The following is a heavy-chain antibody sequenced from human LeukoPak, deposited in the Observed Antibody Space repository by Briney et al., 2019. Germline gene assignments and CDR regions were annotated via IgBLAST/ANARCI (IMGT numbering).Heavy chain of an antibody. CDR2: IIPIFGTA. CDR3: ARDLYYYDSSGPIDY. J-gene: IGHJ4*02. V-gene: IGHV1-69*13. D-gene: IGHD3-22*01. CDR1: GGTFSSYA. Sequence: SVKVSCKASGGTFSSYAISWVRQAPGQGLEWMGGIIPIFGTANYAQKFQGRVTITADESTSTAYMELSSLRSEDTAVYYCARDLYYYDSSGPIDYWGQGTLVTVSS.